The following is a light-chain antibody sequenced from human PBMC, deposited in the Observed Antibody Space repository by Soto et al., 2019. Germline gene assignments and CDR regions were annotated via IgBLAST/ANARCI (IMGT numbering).Light chain of an antibody. Sequence: EIEMTQSPATLSVSPGERATLSCRASQSVSSNLAWYQQKPGQTPRLLVYGASTRATGVPVRFSGSGSGTEFNLTISSLQAEYFAVYYCQQYNDWPPLTFGGGTKVEIK. CDR1: QSVSSN. CDR2: GAS. J-gene: IGKJ4*01. CDR3: QQYNDWPPLT. V-gene: IGKV3-15*01.